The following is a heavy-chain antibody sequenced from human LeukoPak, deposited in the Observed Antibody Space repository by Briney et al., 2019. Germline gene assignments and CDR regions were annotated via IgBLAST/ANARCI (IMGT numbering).Heavy chain of an antibody. CDR1: GFTFSSYA. D-gene: IGHD1-26*01. J-gene: IGHJ4*02. V-gene: IGHV3-30*17. Sequence: TGRSLRLSCAASGFTFSSYAMHWVRQAPGKGLEWVAVISYDGSNKYYADSVTGRFTIFRDNSKNTLYLQMNSLRAEDTAVYYCARGGIVGANFDYWGQGTLVTVSS. CDR3: ARGGIVGANFDY. CDR2: ISYDGSNK.